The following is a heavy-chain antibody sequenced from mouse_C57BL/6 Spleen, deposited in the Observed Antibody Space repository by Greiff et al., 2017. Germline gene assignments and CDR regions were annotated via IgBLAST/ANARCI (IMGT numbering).Heavy chain of an antibody. CDR2: ISSGSSTI. CDR3: ALTGKEAWFAY. Sequence: EVKLMESGGGLVKPGGSLKLSCAASGFTFSDYGMHWVRQAPETGLEWVAYISSGSSTIYYADTVKGRFTISRDNAKNTLFLQMTSLRAEDTAMYYCALTGKEAWFAYWGQGTLVTVSA. V-gene: IGHV5-17*01. D-gene: IGHD4-1*01. J-gene: IGHJ3*01. CDR1: GFTFSDYG.